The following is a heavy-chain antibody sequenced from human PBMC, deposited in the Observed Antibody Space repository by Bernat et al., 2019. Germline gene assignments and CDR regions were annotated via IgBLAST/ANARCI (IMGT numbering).Heavy chain of an antibody. Sequence: QVQLVESGGGVVQPGRSLRLSCAASGFTFSSYGMHWVRQAPGKGLEWVAVISYDGSNKYYADSVKGRFTISRDNSKNTLYLQMNSLRAEDTAVYYCATGGRYSYGPEDYWGQGTLVTVSS. J-gene: IGHJ4*02. CDR3: ATGGRYSYGPEDY. CDR2: ISYDGSNK. CDR1: GFTFSSYG. V-gene: IGHV3-30*03. D-gene: IGHD5-18*01.